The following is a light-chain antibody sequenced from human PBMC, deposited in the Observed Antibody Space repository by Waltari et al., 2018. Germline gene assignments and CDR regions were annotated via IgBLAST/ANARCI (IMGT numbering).Light chain of an antibody. V-gene: IGKV3-20*01. CDR3: QNHERLPAT. CDR1: QSISRY. J-gene: IGKJ1*01. Sequence: EVVLTQSPVTLSLSPGERATLFCRASQSISRYLVWYQQRPGQAPRLLIYGASIRAAGIPDRFSGSGSGTDFTLSISRLEPEDFAVYYCQNHERLPATFGQGTRVEIK. CDR2: GAS.